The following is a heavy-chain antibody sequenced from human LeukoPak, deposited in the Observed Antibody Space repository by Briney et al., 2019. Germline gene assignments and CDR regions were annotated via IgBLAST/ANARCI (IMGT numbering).Heavy chain of an antibody. J-gene: IGHJ4*02. CDR1: GGSISSGGYY. CDR3: ARVDYSNYEYYFDY. V-gene: IGHV4-31*03. CDR2: IYYSGST. Sequence: PSETLSLTCTVSGGSISSGGYYWSWIRQHPGTGLEWIGYIYYSGSTYYNPSLKSRVTISVDTSKNQFSLKLSSVTAADTAVYYCARVDYSNYEYYFDYWGQGTLVTVSS. D-gene: IGHD4-11*01.